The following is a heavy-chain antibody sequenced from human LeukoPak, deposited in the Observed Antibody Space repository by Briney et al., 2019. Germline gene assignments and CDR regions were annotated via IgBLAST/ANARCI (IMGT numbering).Heavy chain of an antibody. J-gene: IGHJ4*02. Sequence: SETLSLTCTVSGGSISSYYWNWTRQPPGKGLEWIGYIYYSGSTNYNPSLKSRVTISVDTSKNQFSLKLSSVTAADTAVYYCARIVDTAMVEGYYFDYWGQGTLVTVSS. CDR3: ARIVDTAMVEGYYFDY. CDR2: IYYSGST. V-gene: IGHV4-59*08. D-gene: IGHD5-18*01. CDR1: GGSISSYY.